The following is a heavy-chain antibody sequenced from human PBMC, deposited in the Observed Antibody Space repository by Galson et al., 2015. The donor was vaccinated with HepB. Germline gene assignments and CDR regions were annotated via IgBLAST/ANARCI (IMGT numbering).Heavy chain of an antibody. J-gene: IGHJ3*01. Sequence: SLRLSCAASGFTFNNAWMNWVRQAPGKGLEWVGLIKRKTDGGTTDYAAPVRGRFTISRDDSKNTLFLQMNSLKTEDTAVYYCTTYQRGDGFDLWGHGTMVTVSS. CDR2: IKRKTDGGTT. V-gene: IGHV3-15*07. CDR3: TTYQRGDGFDL. CDR1: GFTFNNAW.